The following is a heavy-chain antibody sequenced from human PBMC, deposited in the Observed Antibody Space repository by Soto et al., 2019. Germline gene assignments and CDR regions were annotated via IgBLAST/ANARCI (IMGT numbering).Heavy chain of an antibody. Sequence: SETLSLTCTVSGGSISSSSYYWGWIRQPPGKGLEWIGSIYYSGSTYYNPSLKSRVTISVDTSKNQFSLKLSSVTAADTAVYYCARHSGIVGATLDYWGQGTLVTVSS. D-gene: IGHD1-26*01. CDR3: ARHSGIVGATLDY. CDR2: IYYSGST. J-gene: IGHJ4*02. V-gene: IGHV4-39*01. CDR1: GGSISSSSYY.